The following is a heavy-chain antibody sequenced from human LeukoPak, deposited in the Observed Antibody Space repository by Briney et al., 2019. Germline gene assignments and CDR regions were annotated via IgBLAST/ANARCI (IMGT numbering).Heavy chain of an antibody. CDR2: FSGSGGRT. V-gene: IGHV3-23*01. Sequence: GGSLRLSCAASGFTFSYYGMSWVRQAPGKGLEWVSAFSGSGGRTYYADSVKGRFTISRDNSKNTLYLQMNSLRAEDTALYYCARAYSSGWSLVGYWGQGTLVTVSS. CDR3: ARAYSSGWSLVGY. J-gene: IGHJ4*02. D-gene: IGHD6-19*01. CDR1: GFTFSYYG.